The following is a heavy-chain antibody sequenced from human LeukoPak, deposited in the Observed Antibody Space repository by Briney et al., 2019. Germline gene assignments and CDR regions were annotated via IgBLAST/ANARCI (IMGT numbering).Heavy chain of an antibody. J-gene: IGHJ4*02. V-gene: IGHV3-64D*06. Sequence: GGSLRLSCSVFGFTFSTYVMHWVRQAPGKGLEYVSAISSNGDNTYYADSVKGRFTISRDNSKNTLYLQMSSLRADDTAVYYCVRGTGYWGQGTLVTVS. CDR1: GFTFSTYV. CDR3: VRGTGY. CDR2: ISSNGDNT.